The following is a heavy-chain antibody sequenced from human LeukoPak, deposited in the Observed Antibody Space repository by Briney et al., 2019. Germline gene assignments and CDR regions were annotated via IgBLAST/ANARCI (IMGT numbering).Heavy chain of an antibody. V-gene: IGHV4-59*01. CDR3: ARVYYSSSYDYWYFDL. D-gene: IGHD6-13*01. CDR1: GGSISRYY. J-gene: IGHJ2*01. Sequence: SETLSLTCTVSGGSISRYYWSWIRQPPGKGLEWIGYKDYSGSTDYNRSLKSRVTISVDTSKNQFSLKLSSVTAADTAVYYCARVYYSSSYDYWYFDLWGRGTLVTVSS. CDR2: KDYSGST.